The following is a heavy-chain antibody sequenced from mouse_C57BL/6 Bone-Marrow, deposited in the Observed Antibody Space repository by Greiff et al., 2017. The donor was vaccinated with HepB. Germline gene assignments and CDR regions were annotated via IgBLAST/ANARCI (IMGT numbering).Heavy chain of an antibody. J-gene: IGHJ2*01. D-gene: IGHD2-3*01. Sequence: VQLQQSGPELVKPGASVKISCKASGYTFTDYYMNWVKQSHGKSLEWIGDINPNNGGTSYNQKFKGKATLTVDKSSSTAYMELRILTSEDSAVYYCARVIDGYCPTFDYWGQGTTLTVSS. CDR3: ARVIDGYCPTFDY. V-gene: IGHV1-26*01. CDR2: INPNNGGT. CDR1: GYTFTDYY.